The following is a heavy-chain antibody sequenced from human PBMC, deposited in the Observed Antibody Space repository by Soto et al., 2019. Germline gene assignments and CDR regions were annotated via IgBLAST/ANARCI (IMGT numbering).Heavy chain of an antibody. D-gene: IGHD2-2*02. CDR1: GFTFSSYA. V-gene: IGHV3-23*01. CDR3: AKDLNIVVVPAAITY. Sequence: GSLRLSCAASGFTFSSYAMSWVRQAPGKGLEWVSAISGSGGSTYYADSVKGRFTISRDNSKNTLYLQMNSLRAEDTAVYYCAKDLNIVVVPAAITYWGQGTLVTVSS. J-gene: IGHJ4*02. CDR2: ISGSGGST.